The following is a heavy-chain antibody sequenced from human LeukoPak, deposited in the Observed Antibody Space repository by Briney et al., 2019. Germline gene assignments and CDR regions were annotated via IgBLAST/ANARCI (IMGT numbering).Heavy chain of an antibody. Sequence: SEALSLTCTVSGGSISSGSYYWSWIRQPAGKGLEWTGRIYTSGSTNYNPSLKSRVTISVDTSKNQFSLKLSSVTAADTAVYYCARDGDSSGYYFDYWGQGTLVTVSS. D-gene: IGHD3-22*01. CDR2: IYTSGST. CDR3: ARDGDSSGYYFDY. V-gene: IGHV4-61*02. CDR1: GGSISSGSYY. J-gene: IGHJ4*02.